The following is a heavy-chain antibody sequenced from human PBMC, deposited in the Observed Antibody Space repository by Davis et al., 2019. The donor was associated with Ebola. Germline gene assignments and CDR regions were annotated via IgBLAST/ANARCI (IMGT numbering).Heavy chain of an antibody. CDR3: AKEGVRYSGYDPRRYYGMDV. CDR2: IRNKNDGDVT. Sequence: GESLKISCAASGLILSGSSLHWVRQASGKGLEWVGRIRNKNDGDVTSYGASVEGRFTISRDNSKNTLYLQMNSLRAEDTAVYYCAKEGVRYSGYDPRRYYGMDVWGQGTTVTVSS. V-gene: IGHV3-73*01. J-gene: IGHJ6*02. CDR1: GLILSGSS. D-gene: IGHD5-12*01.